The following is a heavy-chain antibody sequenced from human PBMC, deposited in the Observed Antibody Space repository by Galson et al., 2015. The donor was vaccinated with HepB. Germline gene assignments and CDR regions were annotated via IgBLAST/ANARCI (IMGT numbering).Heavy chain of an antibody. J-gene: IGHJ4*02. Sequence: SVKVSCKASGYNFNSYGISWMRQAPGQGLEWMGWISAYSGKTNYTQKVQDRVTMTTDTSTSTAYMELRSMRSDDTAVYYCARAHEFYDSTGYYQGDYWGQGTLVTGSS. CDR3: ARAHEFYDSTGYYQGDY. CDR2: ISAYSGKT. CDR1: GYNFNSYG. V-gene: IGHV1-18*01. D-gene: IGHD3-22*01.